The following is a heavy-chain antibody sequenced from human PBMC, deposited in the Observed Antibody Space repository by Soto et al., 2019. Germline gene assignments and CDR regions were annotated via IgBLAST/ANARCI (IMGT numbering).Heavy chain of an antibody. CDR2: ISSSGSYT. V-gene: IGHV3-11*05. CDR3: ARVGCSSTSCSRAFDI. D-gene: IGHD2-2*01. CDR1: GFTFSDYY. J-gene: IGHJ3*02. Sequence: QVPLVESGGGLVKPGGSLRLSCAASGFTFSDYYMSWIRQAPGKGLEWVSYISSSGSYTNYADSVKGRFTISRDNAKNSLYLQMNSLRAEDTAVYFCARVGCSSTSCSRAFDIWGQGTMVTVSS.